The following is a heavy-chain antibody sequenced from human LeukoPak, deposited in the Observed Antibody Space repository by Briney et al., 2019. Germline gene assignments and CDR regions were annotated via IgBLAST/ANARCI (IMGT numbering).Heavy chain of an antibody. Sequence: PSETLSLTCAVYGGSFSGYYWSWIRQPPGKGLEWIGEINHSGSTNYNPSLKSRVTISVDTSKNQFSLKLSSVTAADTAVYYCARGPIRITMVRGVIIGYYYYGMDVWGQGTTVTVSS. CDR3: ARGPIRITMVRGVIIGYYYYGMDV. CDR2: INHSGST. J-gene: IGHJ6*02. V-gene: IGHV4-34*01. D-gene: IGHD3-10*01. CDR1: GGSFSGYY.